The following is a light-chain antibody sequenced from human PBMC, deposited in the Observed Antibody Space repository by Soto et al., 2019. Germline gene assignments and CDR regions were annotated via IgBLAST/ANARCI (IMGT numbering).Light chain of an antibody. CDR3: SSYTSDSSYV. Sequence: QSALTQPPSASGSPGQSVTVPCTGTSSDVGGYTYVSWYQQHPGKDPKLMIYEVTKRPSGVPDRLSASKSGNTASLFISGLQAEDEADYYCSSYTSDSSYVFGSGTKVTVL. V-gene: IGLV2-8*01. CDR1: SSDVGGYTY. CDR2: EVT. J-gene: IGLJ1*01.